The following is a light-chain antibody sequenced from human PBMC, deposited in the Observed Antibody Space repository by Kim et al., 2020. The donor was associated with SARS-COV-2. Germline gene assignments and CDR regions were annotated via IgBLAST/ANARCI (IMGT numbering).Light chain of an antibody. CDR1: STTITSNH. V-gene: IGLV1-44*01. CDR2: NNN. Sequence: GRTVTISCSGSSTTITSNHLTWYQQLPGAAPKLLIFNNNHRPSWVPARFSGSTSVTSTSLVIIWLQSEDEADYYCAALDYSLDGRVFGGGTQLTVL. J-gene: IGLJ3*02. CDR3: AALDYSLDGRV.